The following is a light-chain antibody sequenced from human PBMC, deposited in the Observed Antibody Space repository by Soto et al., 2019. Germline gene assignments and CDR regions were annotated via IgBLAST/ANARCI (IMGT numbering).Light chain of an antibody. CDR2: GTS. V-gene: IGKV3-15*01. J-gene: IGKJ2*01. Sequence: EIVMTQSPAPLSVSPGERATLSCRASQSVSSKLAWFQQKPGQAPRLLIYGTSTRATGIPARFSGSGSGTEFTLTISSLQSEDFAVYYCQQYNNWPHTFGQGTKVDIK. CDR3: QQYNNWPHT. CDR1: QSVSSK.